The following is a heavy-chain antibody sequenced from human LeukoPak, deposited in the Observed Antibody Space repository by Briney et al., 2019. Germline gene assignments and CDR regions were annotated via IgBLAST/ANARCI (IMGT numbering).Heavy chain of an antibody. V-gene: IGHV3-9*01. CDR3: ASPTGDYYGSGN. CDR2: ISWNSGSI. J-gene: IGHJ4*02. CDR1: GFTFDDYA. Sequence: PGGSLRLSCAASGFTFDDYAMHWVRQAPGKGPEWVSGISWNSGSIGYADSVKGRFTISRDNAKNSLYLQMNSLRAEDTAVYYCASPTGDYYGSGNWGQGTLVTVSS. D-gene: IGHD3-10*01.